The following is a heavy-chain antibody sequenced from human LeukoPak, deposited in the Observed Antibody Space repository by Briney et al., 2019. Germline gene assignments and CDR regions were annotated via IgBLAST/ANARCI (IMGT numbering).Heavy chain of an antibody. Sequence: SVKVSCKASGGTFSSYAISWVRQAPGQGLEWMGGIIPIFGTANYAQKFQGRVTITADESTSTAYMELRSLRSEDTAVYYCASGGKDYDILTGYYKYYYYYMDVWGKGTTVTISS. CDR2: IIPIFGTA. V-gene: IGHV1-69*13. J-gene: IGHJ6*03. D-gene: IGHD3-9*01. CDR3: ASGGKDYDILTGYYKYYYYYMDV. CDR1: GGTFSSYA.